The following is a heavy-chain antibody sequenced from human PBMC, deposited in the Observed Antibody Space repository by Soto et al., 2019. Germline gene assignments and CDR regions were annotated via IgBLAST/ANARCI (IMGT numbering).Heavy chain of an antibody. V-gene: IGHV1-2*02. CDR3: ARSPRGVVVPAAIGFDY. J-gene: IGHJ4*02. D-gene: IGHD2-2*01. Sequence: VASVKVSCKASGYTFTGYYMHWVRQAPGQGLEWMGWINPNSGGTNYAQKFQGRVTMTRDTSISTAYMELSRLRSDDTAVYYCARSPRGVVVPAAIGFDYWGQGTLVTVSS. CDR2: INPNSGGT. CDR1: GYTFTGYY.